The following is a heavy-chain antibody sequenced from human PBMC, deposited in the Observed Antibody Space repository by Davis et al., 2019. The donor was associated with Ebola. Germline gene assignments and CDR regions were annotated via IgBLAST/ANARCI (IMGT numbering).Heavy chain of an antibody. Sequence: ASVKVSCKASGYTFTSYGISWVRQAPGQGLEWMGWISAYNGNTNYAQKLQGRVTITRDTSASTAYMELSSLSSVTAADTAVYYCARRRGYCSSTSCYQRFDYWGQGTLVTVSS. CDR2: ISAYNGNT. CDR3: ARRRGYCSSTSCYQRFDY. CDR1: GYTFTSYG. J-gene: IGHJ4*02. D-gene: IGHD2-2*01. V-gene: IGHV1-18*01.